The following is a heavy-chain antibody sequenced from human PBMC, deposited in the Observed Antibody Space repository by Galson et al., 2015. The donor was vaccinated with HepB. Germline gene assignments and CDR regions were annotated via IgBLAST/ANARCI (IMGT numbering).Heavy chain of an antibody. CDR3: ARVYDGDDAGEDYGMDV. CDR2: ISTNGATI. J-gene: IGHJ6*02. D-gene: IGHD4-17*01. CDR1: GFTFSSYT. Sequence: SLRLSCAASGFTFSSYTMNWVRQTPGKGLQWLSYISTNGATIHYADSLKGRFTISRDDAKTSLYLQMNNLRVDDTAVYYCARVYDGDDAGEDYGMDVWGPGATVTVSS. V-gene: IGHV3-48*04.